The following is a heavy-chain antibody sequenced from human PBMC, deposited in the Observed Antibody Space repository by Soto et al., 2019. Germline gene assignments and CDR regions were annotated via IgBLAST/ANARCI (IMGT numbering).Heavy chain of an antibody. CDR1: VGSISIYY. D-gene: IGHD3-16*01. CDR2: IYYSGST. CDR3: AKILRGTHDAFDI. J-gene: IGHJ3*02. V-gene: IGHV4-59*01. Sequence: AETLAVTCTFSVGSISIYYWSWIRQPPGKGLDWIGYIYYSGSTNYNPSLKSRVTISVDTSKNQFSLKLSSVTAADTAVYYCAKILRGTHDAFDIWGQGTLVTVSS.